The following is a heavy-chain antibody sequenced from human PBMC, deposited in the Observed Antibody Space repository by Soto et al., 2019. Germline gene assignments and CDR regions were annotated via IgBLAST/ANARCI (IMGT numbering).Heavy chain of an antibody. V-gene: IGHV1-69*14. Sequence: QVQLVQSGAEVKKPGSSVKVSCKASGGTFSSYAISWVRQAPGQGLEWMGGIIPIFGTANYAQKFQGRVLITAANSTSTSYMQLSSLSSEDTALYYCPRPFPAAGYSYGMAAWGQGPTVTFSS. CDR2: IIPIFGTA. J-gene: IGHJ6*02. CDR3: PRPFPAAGYSYGMAA. D-gene: IGHD2-15*01. CDR1: GGTFSSYA.